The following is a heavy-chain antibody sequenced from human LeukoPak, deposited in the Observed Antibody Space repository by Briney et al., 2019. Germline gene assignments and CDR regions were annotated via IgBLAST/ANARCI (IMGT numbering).Heavy chain of an antibody. D-gene: IGHD1-1*01. CDR2: INPSGGST. CDR3: ARVRPKLERRGYFDY. CDR1: GYTFTIYD. J-gene: IGHJ4*02. Sequence: ASVKVSCKASGYTFTIYDINWVRQAPGQGLEWMGIINPSGGSTSYAQKFQGRVTMTRDTSTSTVYMELSSLRSEDTAVYYCARVRPKLERRGYFDYWGQGTLVTVSS. V-gene: IGHV1-46*01.